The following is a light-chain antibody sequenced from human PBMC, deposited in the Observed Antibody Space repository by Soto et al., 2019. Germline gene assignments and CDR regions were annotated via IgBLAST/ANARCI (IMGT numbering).Light chain of an antibody. CDR2: EGS. V-gene: IGLV2-23*01. J-gene: IGLJ1*01. CDR3: CSYAGSSNV. CDR1: SSDVGSYNL. Sequence: QSVLTQPASVSGSPGQSITISCTGTSSDVGSYNLVSWYQQHPGKAPKLMIYEGSKRPSGVSNRFSGSKSGNTASLTISGLHAEDEADYYCCSYAGSSNVFGTGTKLTVL.